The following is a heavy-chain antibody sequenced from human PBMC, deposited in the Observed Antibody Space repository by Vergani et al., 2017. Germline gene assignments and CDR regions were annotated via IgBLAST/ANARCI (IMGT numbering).Heavy chain of an antibody. J-gene: IGHJ4*02. CDR3: ARVGGDFPTRLYYYDSSGAYFDY. CDR2: IIPIFGTA. CDR1: GGTFSSYA. D-gene: IGHD3-22*01. Sequence: VQLVQSVAEVKKPGESLRISCKGSGGTFSSYAISWVRQAPGQGLEWMGGIIPIFGTANYAQKFQGRVTITADESTSTAYMELSSLRSEDTAVYYCARVGGDFPTRLYYYDSSGAYFDYWGQGTLVTVSS. V-gene: IGHV1-69*01.